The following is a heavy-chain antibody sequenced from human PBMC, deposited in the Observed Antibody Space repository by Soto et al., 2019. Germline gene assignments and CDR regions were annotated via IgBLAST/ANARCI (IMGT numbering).Heavy chain of an antibody. V-gene: IGHV3-23*01. CDR3: AKAPGVIPGMPSRGVGMDV. D-gene: IGHD3-10*01. Sequence: EVQLLESGGGLVQPGGSLRLSCAASGFTFSSYAINWVRQAPGKGLEWVSAISGSGGSTYYADSVKGRFTISRDNSKNTLYFQMNGLRAADTAVYYCAKAPGVIPGMPSRGVGMDVWGQGTTVTVSS. CDR1: GFTFSSYA. J-gene: IGHJ6*02. CDR2: ISGSGGST.